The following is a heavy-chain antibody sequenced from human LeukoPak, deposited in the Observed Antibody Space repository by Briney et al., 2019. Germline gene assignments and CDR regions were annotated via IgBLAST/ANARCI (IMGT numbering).Heavy chain of an antibody. CDR2: INGSGGST. CDR1: GFTFSSHA. Sequence: GGSLKLSCEASGFTFSSHAMSWVRQAPGQGLEWVSAINGSGGSTYYADTLKGRFTISRDTSTSTLYLQMNSLRTEDTAVYYCAKDDYCGGDCIPPEYFQQWGQGTLVTVSP. J-gene: IGHJ1*01. V-gene: IGHV3-23*01. CDR3: AKDDYCGGDCIPPEYFQQ. D-gene: IGHD2-21*02.